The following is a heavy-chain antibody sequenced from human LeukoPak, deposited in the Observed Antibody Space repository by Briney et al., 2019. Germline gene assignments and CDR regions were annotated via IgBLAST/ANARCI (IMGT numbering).Heavy chain of an antibody. J-gene: IGHJ6*03. V-gene: IGHV7-4-1*02. CDR1: GYTSTSYA. D-gene: IGHD6-19*01. Sequence: ASVKVSCKASGYTSTSYAMNWVRQAPGQGLEWMGWINTNTGNPTYAQGFTGRFVFSLDTSVSTAYLQISSLKAEDTAVYYCASPYGIAVSNYYYYYYMDVWGKGTTVTVSS. CDR2: INTNTGNP. CDR3: ASPYGIAVSNYYYYYYMDV.